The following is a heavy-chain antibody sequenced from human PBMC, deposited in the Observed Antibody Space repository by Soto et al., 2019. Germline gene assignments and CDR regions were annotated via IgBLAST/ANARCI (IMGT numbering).Heavy chain of an antibody. CDR1: GGSISSYY. Sequence: QVQLQASGPGLVKPSETLSLTCTVSGGSISSYYWSWIRQSPGKGLEWIGYIYYSGGTNYNPSITTRVTILVGTSKNQFSLKVTTVTAADTAVYSCARGAFPCAGMMGSWGKGTLVTVSS. CDR2: IYYSGGT. J-gene: IGHJ5*02. CDR3: ARGAFPCAGMMGS. V-gene: IGHV4-59*01. D-gene: IGHD2-21*01.